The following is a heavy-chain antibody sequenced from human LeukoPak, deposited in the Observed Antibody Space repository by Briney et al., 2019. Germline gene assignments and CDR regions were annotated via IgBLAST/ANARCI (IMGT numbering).Heavy chain of an antibody. J-gene: IGHJ4*02. CDR2: IHHSGSA. CDR3: VRDRGELSYSHDY. D-gene: IGHD3-10*01. V-gene: IGHV4-4*02. CDR1: GASIRSNW. Sequence: PSETLSLTCAVSGASIRSNWWNWVRQPPGKGLEWIGEIHHSGSANYNPSLKCRVTISLDTSENQFSLRLSSVTAADTAVYYCVRDRGELSYSHDYWGQGTLVTVSS.